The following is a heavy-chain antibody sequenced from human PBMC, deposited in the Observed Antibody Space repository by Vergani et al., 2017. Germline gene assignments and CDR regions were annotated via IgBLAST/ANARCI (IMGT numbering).Heavy chain of an antibody. V-gene: IGHV3-48*02. J-gene: IGHJ4*02. Sequence: EVQLVESGGGLVQPGGSLRLSCAASGFTFSSYSMNWVRQAPGKGLEWVSYISSSSSTIYYADSVKGRFTISRDNAKNSLYLQMNSLRDEDTAVYYCARLKAGYYYDSSGYYNDYWGQGTLVTVSS. CDR2: ISSSSSTI. CDR1: GFTFSSYS. D-gene: IGHD3-22*01. CDR3: ARLKAGYYYDSSGYYNDY.